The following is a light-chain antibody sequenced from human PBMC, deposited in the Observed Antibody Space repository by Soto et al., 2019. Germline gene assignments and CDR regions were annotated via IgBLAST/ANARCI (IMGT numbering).Light chain of an antibody. V-gene: IGKV3-15*01. CDR2: GAS. CDR3: QQYNSWFALT. CDR1: QSVSSN. Sequence: EIVMTQSPATLSVSPGERATLSCRASQSVSSNLAWYQQKPGQAPRLLIYGASTRATGIPARFSGSGSGTEFTLTISSLQSEDFAVYHCQQYNSWFALTFAGGTKVEIK. J-gene: IGKJ4*01.